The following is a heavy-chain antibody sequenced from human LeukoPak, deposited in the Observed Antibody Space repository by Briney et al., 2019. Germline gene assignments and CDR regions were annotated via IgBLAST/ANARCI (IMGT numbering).Heavy chain of an antibody. CDR2: ISYDGSNK. V-gene: IGHV3-30*04. D-gene: IGHD3-10*01. Sequence: TGGSLRLSCAASGFTFSSYAMHWVRQAPGKGLEWVAVISYDGSNKYYADSVKGRFTISRDNSKNTLYLQMNSLRAEDTAVYYCAGQYYYGSGSYYHRAFDIWGQGTMVTVSS. CDR3: AGQYYYGSGSYYHRAFDI. CDR1: GFTFSSYA. J-gene: IGHJ3*02.